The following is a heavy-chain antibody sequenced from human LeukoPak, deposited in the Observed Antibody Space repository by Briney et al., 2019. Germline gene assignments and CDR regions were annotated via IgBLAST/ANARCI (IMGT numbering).Heavy chain of an antibody. D-gene: IGHD5-18*01. Sequence: GGSLRLSCAASGFAVSSNYMSWVRQAPGKGLEWVSVLHSGGDTYYADSVKGRFIISRDNSKNTLYLQMNSLRAEDTAVYYCAIKRGYSFGGPDYWGQGALVTVSS. V-gene: IGHV3-53*01. CDR3: AIKRGYSFGGPDY. CDR2: LHSGGDT. CDR1: GFAVSSNY. J-gene: IGHJ4*02.